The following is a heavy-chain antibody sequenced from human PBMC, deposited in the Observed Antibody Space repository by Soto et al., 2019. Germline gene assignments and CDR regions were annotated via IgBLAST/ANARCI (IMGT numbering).Heavy chain of an antibody. CDR2: ISGSGGST. Sequence: QTGGSLRLSCAASGFTFSSYAMSWVRQAPGKGLEWVSAISGSGGSTYYADSVKGRFTISRDNSKNTLYLQMNSLRAEDTAVYYCAKVFWPYDSSGYYFYYYGMDVWGQGTTVTVSS. V-gene: IGHV3-23*01. D-gene: IGHD3-22*01. CDR1: GFTFSSYA. J-gene: IGHJ6*02. CDR3: AKVFWPYDSSGYYFYYYGMDV.